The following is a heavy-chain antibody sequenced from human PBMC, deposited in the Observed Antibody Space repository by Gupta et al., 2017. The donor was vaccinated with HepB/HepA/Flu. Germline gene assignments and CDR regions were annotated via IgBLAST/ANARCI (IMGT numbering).Heavy chain of an antibody. V-gene: IGHV3-23*01. J-gene: IGHJ4*02. D-gene: IGHD3-16*01. CDR1: GFTFSSYA. CDR2: ISGSGGST. CDR3: AKDSSGYYDYVWGIFIL. Sequence: EVQLLESGGGLVQPGGSLRLSCAASGFTFSSYAMSWVRQAHGKGLEWVSAISGSGGSTYYADSVKGRFTISRDNSKNTLYLQMNSLRAEDTAVYYCAKDSSGYYDYVWGIFILWGQGTLVTVSS.